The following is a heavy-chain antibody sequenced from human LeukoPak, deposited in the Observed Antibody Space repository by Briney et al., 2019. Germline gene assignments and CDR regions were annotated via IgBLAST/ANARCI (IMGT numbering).Heavy chain of an antibody. CDR2: ISGSGGST. CDR3: AKVGNYYDRSGYYS. V-gene: IGHV3-23*01. CDR1: GFTFSSYA. D-gene: IGHD3-22*01. J-gene: IGHJ4*02. Sequence: GGSLRLSCAASGFTFSSYAMSWVRQAPGKGLEWVSAISGSGGSTYYADSVKGRFTISRDNSKNTLYLQMNSLRAEDTAVYYCAKVGNYYDRSGYYSWGQGTLVTVSS.